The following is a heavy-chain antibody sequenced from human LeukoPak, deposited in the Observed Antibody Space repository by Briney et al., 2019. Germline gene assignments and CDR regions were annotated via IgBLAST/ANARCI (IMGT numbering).Heavy chain of an antibody. J-gene: IGHJ5*02. CDR3: ARAGGYCSSTSCYLGSWFDP. CDR2: IYYSGST. V-gene: IGHV4-59*01. D-gene: IGHD2-2*01. CDR1: GGSISSYY. Sequence: SSETLSLTCAVSGGSISSYYWSWIRQHPGKGLEWIGYIYYSGSTNYNPSLKSRVTISVDTSKNQFSLKLSSVTAADTAVYYCARAGGYCSSTSCYLGSWFDPWGQGTLVTVSS.